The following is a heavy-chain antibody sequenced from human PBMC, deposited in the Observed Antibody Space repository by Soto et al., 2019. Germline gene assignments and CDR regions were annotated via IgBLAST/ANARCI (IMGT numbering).Heavy chain of an antibody. D-gene: IGHD2-8*01. Sequence: SETLSLTCAVSGGSISSGGYSWRWNRQPPGKGLEWIGYIYHSGSTYYNPSLKSRVTISVDTSKNQFSLYLQMNSLRAEDTAVYYSARDPVYSTSPHWFDPWGQGTLVTVSS. V-gene: IGHV4-30-2*01. CDR2: IYHSGST. CDR1: GGSISSGGYS. CDR3: ARDPVYSTSPHWFDP. J-gene: IGHJ5*02.